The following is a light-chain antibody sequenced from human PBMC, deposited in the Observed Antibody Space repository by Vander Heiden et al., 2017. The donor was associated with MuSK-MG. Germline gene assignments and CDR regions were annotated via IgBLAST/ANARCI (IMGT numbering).Light chain of an antibody. CDR2: DDN. V-gene: IGLV6-57*01. J-gene: IGLJ2*01. CDR1: SGNIASDY. CDR3: QSYDTGVVV. Sequence: NFMLTQPHSVSESPGKTVTISCTRSSGNIASDYFHWHQQRPGSSPTTVIFDDNQRPSGVPDRFSGSIDSSSTSASLTISGLQTEDDAYYYCQSYDTGVVVFGGGTRLTVL.